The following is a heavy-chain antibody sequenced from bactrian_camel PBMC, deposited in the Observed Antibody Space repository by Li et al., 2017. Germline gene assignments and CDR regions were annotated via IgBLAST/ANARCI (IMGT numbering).Heavy chain of an antibody. D-gene: IGHD3*01. CDR2: IRPESGDA. CDR1: GFTFSTAH. Sequence: VQLVESGGGLVQPGGSLRLSCAISGFTFSTAHITWVRQAPGKGLEWVSVIRPESGDAYYADSAKGRFTASRDNAKSTMYLQMNSLEIEDTAVYYCVTSLPVIYADAYYRWGQGTQVTVS. J-gene: IGHJ4*01. CDR3: VTSLPVIYADAYYR. V-gene: IGHV3S40*01.